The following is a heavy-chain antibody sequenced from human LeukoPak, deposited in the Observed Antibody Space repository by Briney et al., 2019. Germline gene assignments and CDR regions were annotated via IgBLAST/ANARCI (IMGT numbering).Heavy chain of an antibody. V-gene: IGHV4-4*09. CDR2: IYTSGNT. CDR1: GGSISSYY. CDR3: ARPGSSWSRRNDAFDI. J-gene: IGHJ3*02. D-gene: IGHD6-13*01. Sequence: SETLSLTCTVSGGSISSYYWSWIRQPPGKGLEWIGYIYTSGNTDYNPSLKSRVTISVDTSKNQFSLKLSSVTAADTAVYYCARPGSSWSRRNDAFDIWGQGTMVTVSS.